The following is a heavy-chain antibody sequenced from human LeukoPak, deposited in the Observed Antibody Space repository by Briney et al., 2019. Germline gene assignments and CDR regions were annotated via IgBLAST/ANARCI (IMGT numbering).Heavy chain of an antibody. V-gene: IGHV3-48*03. CDR1: GFTFSSYE. D-gene: IGHD3-10*02. CDR2: ISSSGSTI. Sequence: PGGSLRLSCAASGFTFSSYEMNWVREAPGKGLEWVSYISSSGSTIYYADSVKGRFTISRDNAKNSLYLQMNSLRAEDTAVYYCAELGITMIGGVWGKGTTVTISS. J-gene: IGHJ6*04. CDR3: AELGITMIGGV.